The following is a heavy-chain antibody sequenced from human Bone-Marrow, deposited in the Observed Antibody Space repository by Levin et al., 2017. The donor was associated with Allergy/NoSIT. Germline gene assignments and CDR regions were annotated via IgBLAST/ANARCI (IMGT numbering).Heavy chain of an antibody. D-gene: IGHD3-3*01. J-gene: IGHJ5*02. CDR1: GFSLNPSDVG. Sequence: SGPTLVKPTQTLTLTCTFSGFSLNPSDVGMGVAWIRQPPGKALEWLAVSYFNGDKRYNPSLRSRLTITKDTSKNQVVLIMTNVDPVDTATYYCSHRRNSYDYAGLDQWGQGILVTVSS. V-gene: IGHV2-5*01. CDR3: SHRRNSYDYAGLDQ. CDR2: SYFNGDK.